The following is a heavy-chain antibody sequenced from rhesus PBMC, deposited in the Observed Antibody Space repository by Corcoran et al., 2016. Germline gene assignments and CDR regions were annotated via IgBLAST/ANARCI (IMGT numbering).Heavy chain of an antibody. Sequence: EVQLVESGGGLVQPGGSLRLSCTGSGFTFCSYYLYWVGQAPGKGLEWVSAINTGGGSTWYTDSVKGRFTISKENAKNTLYLQMDSLRAEDTAVYYCAKDKAAGRGYNSLDVWGRGVLVTVSS. D-gene: IGHD6-13*01. J-gene: IGHJ5-2*02. CDR1: GFTFCSYY. CDR2: INTGGGST. CDR3: AKDKAAGRGYNSLDV. V-gene: IGHV3-8*01.